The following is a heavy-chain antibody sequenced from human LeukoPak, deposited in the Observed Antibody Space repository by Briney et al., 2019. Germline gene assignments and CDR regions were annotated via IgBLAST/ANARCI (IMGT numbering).Heavy chain of an antibody. D-gene: IGHD1-7*01. CDR3: ARDPLTGTPDY. CDR1: GFTFSHYY. Sequence: GGSLRLSCAASGFTFSHYYMSWVRQAPGKGLEWVANIKQDGSEQFYLDSVKGRFTISRDNAKNALYLQMHSLRAEDTAVYYCARDPLTGTPDYWGQGTLVTVSS. CDR2: IKQDGSEQ. J-gene: IGHJ4*02. V-gene: IGHV3-7*01.